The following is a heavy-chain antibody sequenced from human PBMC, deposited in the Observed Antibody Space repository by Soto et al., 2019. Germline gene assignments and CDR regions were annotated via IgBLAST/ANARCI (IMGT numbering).Heavy chain of an antibody. V-gene: IGHV2-5*02. Sequence: GSGPTLVNPTQTLTLTCTFSGFSLSTSGVSVGWIRQPPGKALQWLALIYWDDDKRYSPSLKSRLTITKDTSKNQVVLTMTNMDPVDTATYYCAHSLGIAAAGHAQSFDYWGQGTLVTVS. CDR3: AHSLGIAAAGHAQSFDY. CDR2: IYWDDDK. CDR1: GFSLSTSGVS. J-gene: IGHJ4*02. D-gene: IGHD6-13*01.